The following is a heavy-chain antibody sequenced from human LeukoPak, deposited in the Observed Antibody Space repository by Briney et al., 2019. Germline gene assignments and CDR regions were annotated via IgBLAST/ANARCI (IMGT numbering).Heavy chain of an antibody. CDR2: INSDGSST. Sequence: GGSLRLSCAASGFTFDDYGMSWVRQAPGKGLVWVSRINSDGSSTSYADSVKGRFTISRDNAKNTLYLQMNSLRAEDTAVYYCARGHYDSSGLFDYWGQGTLVTVSS. J-gene: IGHJ4*02. CDR3: ARGHYDSSGLFDY. CDR1: GFTFDDYG. D-gene: IGHD3-22*01. V-gene: IGHV3-74*01.